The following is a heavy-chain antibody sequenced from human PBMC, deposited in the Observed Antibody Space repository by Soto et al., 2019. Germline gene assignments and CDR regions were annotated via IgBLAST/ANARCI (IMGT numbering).Heavy chain of an antibody. CDR1: GGTFSSYA. D-gene: IGHD2-2*01. V-gene: IGHV1-69*01. Sequence: QVQLVQSGAEVKKPGSSVKVSCKASGGTFSSYAISWVRQAPGQGLEWKGGIIPIFGTANYAQKFQGRVTITADESTSTAYMELSSLRSEDTAVYYCARDPRYCSSTSCYEMDYYYYGMDVWGQGTTVTVSS. CDR2: IIPIFGTA. CDR3: ARDPRYCSSTSCYEMDYYYYGMDV. J-gene: IGHJ6*02.